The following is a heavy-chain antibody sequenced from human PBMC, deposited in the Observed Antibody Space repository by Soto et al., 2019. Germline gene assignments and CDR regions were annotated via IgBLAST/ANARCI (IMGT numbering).Heavy chain of an antibody. D-gene: IGHD6-13*01. V-gene: IGHV3-9*01. CDR1: GFTFGDYA. J-gene: IGHJ3*02. CDR2: ITWNSNTI. Sequence: EVQLVESGGGLVQPGRSLRLSCAASGFTFGDYAMHWVGQAPGKGLEWVSGITWNSNTIGYADSVKGRFTISRDNAKNSLYLQMNSLRAEDTALYYCAKDSPYSSSWSRAFDIWGQGTMVTVSS. CDR3: AKDSPYSSSWSRAFDI.